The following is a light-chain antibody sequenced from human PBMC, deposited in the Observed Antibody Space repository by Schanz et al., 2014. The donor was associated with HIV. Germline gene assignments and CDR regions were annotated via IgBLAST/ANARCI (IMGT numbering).Light chain of an antibody. Sequence: DIQMTQSPSTLSASVGDRVTITCRARQSISSWLAWYQQKPGKAPKLLIYKASSLESGVPSRFSGGGSGTEFTLTITSLQPDDFATYFCQQYDRYSWTFGQGTKVEIK. CDR1: QSISSW. CDR2: KAS. CDR3: QQYDRYSWT. V-gene: IGKV1-5*03. J-gene: IGKJ1*01.